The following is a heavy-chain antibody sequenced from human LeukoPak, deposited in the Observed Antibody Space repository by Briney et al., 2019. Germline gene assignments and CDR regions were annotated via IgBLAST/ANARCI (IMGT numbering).Heavy chain of an antibody. Sequence: GGSLRLSCAASGFIFTDYGMHWVRQAPGKGLEWLTFIRYDGSDKYYAYSVKGRFTISRYNSKNTLYLKMNSLTSEDTAVYYCAKEGTASKPSDLDNWGQGILVTVSS. CDR1: GFIFTDYG. CDR2: IRYDGSDK. V-gene: IGHV3-30*02. CDR3: AKEGTASKPSDLDN. D-gene: IGHD1/OR15-1a*01. J-gene: IGHJ4*02.